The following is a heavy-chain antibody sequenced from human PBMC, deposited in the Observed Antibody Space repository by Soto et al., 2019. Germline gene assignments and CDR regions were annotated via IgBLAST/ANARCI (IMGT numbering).Heavy chain of an antibody. CDR3: ATDFSWFGELIASDY. Sequence: QVQLVQSGAEVKKPGASVKVSCKASGNTFTSYAMHWVRQAPGQRLEWWGWINAGNGNTKYSKKFQGRVTITRDTSASTAYMALSSLRSEDTAVYYCATDFSWFGELIASDYWGQGTLVTVSS. CDR2: INAGNGNT. V-gene: IGHV1-3*01. CDR1: GNTFTSYA. D-gene: IGHD3-10*01. J-gene: IGHJ4*02.